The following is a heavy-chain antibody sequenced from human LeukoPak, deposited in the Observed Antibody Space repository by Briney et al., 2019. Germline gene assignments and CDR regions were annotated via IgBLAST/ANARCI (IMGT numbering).Heavy chain of an antibody. J-gene: IGHJ5*02. CDR3: ARALAYCSGGSCTRGYNWFDP. D-gene: IGHD2-15*01. V-gene: IGHV4-31*03. CDR1: GGSISRGGYY. CDR2: IYYSGST. Sequence: SQTLSLTCTVSGGSISRGGYYWSWIRQHPGKGLEWIGYIYYSGSTYYNPSLKSRVTISVDTSMNQFSLKLSFVTTADTAVYYCARALAYCSGGSCTRGYNWFDPWGQGTLVTVPS.